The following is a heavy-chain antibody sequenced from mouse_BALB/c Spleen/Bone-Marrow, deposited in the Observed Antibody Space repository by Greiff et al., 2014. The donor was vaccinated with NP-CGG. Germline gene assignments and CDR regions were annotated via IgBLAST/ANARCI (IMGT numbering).Heavy chain of an antibody. CDR1: GYTLTSYY. CDR3: ARGVTTGGFAY. CDR2: IYPGNVNT. D-gene: IGHD2-3*01. J-gene: IGHJ3*01. Sequence: QVQLQQSGPELVKPGASVRISCKASGYTLTSYYIHWVKQRPGQGLEWIGWIYPGNVNTKYNEKFKGKATLTADKSSSTAYMQLSSLTSEDSAVYFCARGVTTGGFAYWGQGTLVTVSA. V-gene: IGHV1S56*01.